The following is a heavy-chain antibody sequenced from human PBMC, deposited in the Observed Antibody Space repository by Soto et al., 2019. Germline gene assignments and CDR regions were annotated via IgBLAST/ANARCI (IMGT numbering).Heavy chain of an antibody. V-gene: IGHV3-30*18. CDR1: GFTFSSHG. CDR3: AKAYDSSGYYHYYYGLDV. CDR2: ISYDGSNK. D-gene: IGHD3-22*01. Sequence: QVQLVESGGGVVQPGRSLRLSCAASGFTFSSHGMHWVRQAPGKGLEWVAVISYDGSNKYYADSVKGRFTISRDNSKTTLYLQMNSLRAEDTAVYYCAKAYDSSGYYHYYYGLDVWGQGTTVTVSS. J-gene: IGHJ6*02.